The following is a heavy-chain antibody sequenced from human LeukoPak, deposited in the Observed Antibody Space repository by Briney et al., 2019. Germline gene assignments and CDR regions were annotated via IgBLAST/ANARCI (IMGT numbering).Heavy chain of an antibody. CDR1: GFTFSSYA. V-gene: IGHV3-23*01. CDR2: ISGSGDST. J-gene: IGHJ4*02. CDR3: AKTRPLDSSSWSNGDY. D-gene: IGHD6-13*01. Sequence: PGGSLRLSCAASGFTFSSYAVSWVRQAPGKGLEWVSAISGSGDSTYYGDSVKGRFTISRDNSKNTLYLQMNSLRAEDTAVYYCAKTRPLDSSSWSNGDYWGQGTLVTVSS.